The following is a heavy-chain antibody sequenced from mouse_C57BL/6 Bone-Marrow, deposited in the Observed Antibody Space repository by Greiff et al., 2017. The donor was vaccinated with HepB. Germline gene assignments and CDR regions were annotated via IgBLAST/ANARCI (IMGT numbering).Heavy chain of an antibody. CDR3: ARHDYDWFAY. Sequence: EVKVVESGGDLVKPGGSLKLSCAASGFTFSSYGMSWVRQTPDKRLEWVATISSGGSYTYYPDSVKGRFTISRDNAKNTLYLQMSRLKSEDTAMYYCARHDYDWFAYWGQGTLVTVSA. CDR1: GFTFSSYG. D-gene: IGHD2-4*01. CDR2: ISSGGSYT. J-gene: IGHJ3*01. V-gene: IGHV5-6*01.